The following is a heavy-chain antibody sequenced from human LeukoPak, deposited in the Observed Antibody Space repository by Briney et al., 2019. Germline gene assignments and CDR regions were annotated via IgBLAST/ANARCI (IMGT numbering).Heavy chain of an antibody. D-gene: IGHD6-19*01. CDR2: IAHGGSID. CDR1: GFTFSSYG. V-gene: IGHV3-30*18. J-gene: IGHJ4*02. CDR3: AKEAIAVAGPNYFDY. Sequence: GGSLRLSCAASGFTFSSYGMHWLRQAPGKGLDWVAVIAHGGSIDYYADSVKGRFTISRDNAKNTLYLQMNSLRTEDTAMFYCAKEAIAVAGPNYFDYWGQGTLVTVSS.